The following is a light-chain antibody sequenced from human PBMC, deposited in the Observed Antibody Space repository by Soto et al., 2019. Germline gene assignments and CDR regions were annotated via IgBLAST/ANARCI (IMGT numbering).Light chain of an antibody. CDR1: GSDIAGYNY. CDR2: DVS. Sequence: QSALTQPASVSGSLGQSITISCTGTGSDIAGYNYVSWYQQHPGKAPKLMIYDVSKRPSGVPDRFSGSKSGNTASLTISGLQAEDEADYYCCSYAGSYTYVVFGGGTKLTVL. V-gene: IGLV2-11*01. CDR3: CSYAGSYTYVV. J-gene: IGLJ2*01.